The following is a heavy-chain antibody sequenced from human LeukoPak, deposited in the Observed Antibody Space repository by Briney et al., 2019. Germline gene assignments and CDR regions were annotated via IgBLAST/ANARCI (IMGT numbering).Heavy chain of an antibody. J-gene: IGHJ6*02. Sequence: SETLSLTCTVSGDSISRDYWSWIRQPPGKGLEWIGYIYYSGGANYNPSLKSRVTISVDTSKNQFSLRLSSVTAADTAVYYCAGDPSYSTSSYYYYYGPDVWAQGTTVTVSS. CDR1: GDSISRDY. V-gene: IGHV4-59*01. CDR3: AGDPSYSTSSYYYYYGPDV. D-gene: IGHD6-13*01. CDR2: IYYSGGA.